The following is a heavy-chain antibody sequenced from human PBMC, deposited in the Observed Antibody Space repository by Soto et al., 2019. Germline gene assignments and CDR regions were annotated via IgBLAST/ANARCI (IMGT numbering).Heavy chain of an antibody. CDR3: ARAEDIVLMVYAGVFDP. Sequence: QVQLVQSGAEVKKPGASVKVSCKASGYTFTSYYMHWVRQAPGQGLEWMGIINPSGGSTSYAQKFQGRVTMTRDTSTSTGYMELSSLRSEDTAVYYCARAEDIVLMVYAGVFDPWGQGTLVTVSS. D-gene: IGHD2-8*01. CDR2: INPSGGST. V-gene: IGHV1-46*01. CDR1: GYTFTSYY. J-gene: IGHJ5*02.